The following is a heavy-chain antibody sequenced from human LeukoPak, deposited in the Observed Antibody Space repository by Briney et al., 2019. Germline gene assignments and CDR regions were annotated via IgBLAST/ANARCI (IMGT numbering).Heavy chain of an antibody. J-gene: IGHJ4*02. CDR3: ARGPQGVTTRIDY. Sequence: SETLSLTCAVYGGSFSGYYWSWIRQPPGKGLEWIGEINHSGSTNYNPSLKSRVTISVDTSKNQFSLKLSSVTAADTAVYYCARGPQGVTTRIDYWGQGTLVTVSS. CDR2: INHSGST. CDR1: GGSFSGYY. V-gene: IGHV4-34*01. D-gene: IGHD4-11*01.